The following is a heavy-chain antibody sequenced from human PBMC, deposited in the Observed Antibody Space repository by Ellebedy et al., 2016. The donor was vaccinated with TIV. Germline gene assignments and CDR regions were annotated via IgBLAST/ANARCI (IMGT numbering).Heavy chain of an antibody. CDR3: ARAVEMATIDAYHI. Sequence: SETLSLTCTVSDGSFTSYYWSWIRQPPGKGLEWIGYIYHNGATNYNPSLKSRVTISLETSKNQFSVRLTSVTTADTAVYYCARAVEMATIDAYHIWGQGTMVTVSS. CDR1: DGSFTSYY. V-gene: IGHV4-59*01. CDR2: IYHNGAT. J-gene: IGHJ3*02. D-gene: IGHD5-24*01.